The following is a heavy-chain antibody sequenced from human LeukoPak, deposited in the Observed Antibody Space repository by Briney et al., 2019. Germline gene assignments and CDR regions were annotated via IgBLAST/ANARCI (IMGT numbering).Heavy chain of an antibody. V-gene: IGHV3-11*01. CDR3: ARDRFWSGQYYYYYMDV. CDR1: GFTFSDYY. CDR2: ISSSGSTI. D-gene: IGHD3-3*01. Sequence: GGSLRLSRAASGFTFSDYYMSWIRQAPREGLEWASYISSSGSTIYYADSVKGLFNISRDNAKNSLYLQMNSLRAEDTAVYYGARDRFWSGQYYYYYMDVWGKGTTVTVSS. J-gene: IGHJ6*03.